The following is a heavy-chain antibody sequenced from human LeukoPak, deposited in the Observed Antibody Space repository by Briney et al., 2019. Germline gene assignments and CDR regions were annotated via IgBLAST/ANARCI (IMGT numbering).Heavy chain of an antibody. CDR2: IYHSGST. V-gene: IGHV4-38-2*02. D-gene: IGHD3-3*01. CDR1: GYSISSGYY. CDR3: ARSPRITIFGVATGYWYFDL. J-gene: IGHJ2*01. Sequence: SETLSLTCTVSGYSISSGYYWGWIRQPPGKGLEWIGNIYHSGSTYYNPSLKSRVTISLDTSKNQFSLKLSSVTAADTAVYYCARSPRITIFGVATGYWYFDLWGRGTLVTVSS.